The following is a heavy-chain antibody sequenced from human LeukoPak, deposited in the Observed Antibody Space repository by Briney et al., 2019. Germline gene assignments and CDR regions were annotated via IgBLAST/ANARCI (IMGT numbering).Heavy chain of an antibody. V-gene: IGHV3-30-3*01. CDR1: GFTFSSYA. D-gene: IGHD2-8*01. CDR3: ARDSLNALDY. J-gene: IGHJ4*02. CDR2: ISYDGSNK. Sequence: PGRSLRLSCAASGFTFSSYAMHWVRQAPGKGLEWVAVISYDGSNKYYADSVKGRFTISRDNSKNTLFLQMNSLRPEDTALYHCARDSLNALDYWGQGTLVTVSS.